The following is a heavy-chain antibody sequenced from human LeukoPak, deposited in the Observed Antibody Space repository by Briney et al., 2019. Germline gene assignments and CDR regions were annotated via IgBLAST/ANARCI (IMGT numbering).Heavy chain of an antibody. Sequence: SETLSLTCTVSGGSVSTSTYYWSWIRQPPGKGLEGIGYIFYTGSTNYNPSLKSRVTISVDTSKNQFSLKLSSVTAADTAVYYCARQGGLWLRAPFDYWGQGTLVTVSS. J-gene: IGHJ4*02. CDR3: ARQGGLWLRAPFDY. V-gene: IGHV4-61*01. CDR1: GGSVSTSTYY. D-gene: IGHD5-18*01. CDR2: IFYTGST.